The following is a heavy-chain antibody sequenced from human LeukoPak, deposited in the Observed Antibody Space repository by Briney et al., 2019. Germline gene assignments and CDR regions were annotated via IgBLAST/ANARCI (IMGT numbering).Heavy chain of an antibody. D-gene: IGHD3-10*01. V-gene: IGHV4-39*01. CDR1: GGSISSSSYY. Sequence: SETLSLTCTVSGGSISSSSYYWGWIRQPPGKGLEWIGSIYYSGSTYYNPSLKSRVTISVDTSKNQFSLKLSSVTAADTAVYYCARRRGDYYYMDVWGKGTTVTVSS. CDR2: IYYSGST. CDR3: ARRRGDYYYMDV. J-gene: IGHJ6*03.